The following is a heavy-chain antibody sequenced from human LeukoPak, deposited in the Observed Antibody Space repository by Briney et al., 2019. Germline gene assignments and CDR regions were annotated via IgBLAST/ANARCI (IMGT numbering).Heavy chain of an antibody. Sequence: SETLSLTRTVSGGSISSYYWSWIRQPPGKGLEWIGYIYYSGSTNYNPSLKSRVTISVDTSKNQFSLKLSSVTAADTAVYYCARFQYKAAFDIWGQGTMVTVSS. CDR1: GGSISSYY. CDR2: IYYSGST. CDR3: ARFQYKAAFDI. J-gene: IGHJ3*02. V-gene: IGHV4-59*01. D-gene: IGHD1-1*01.